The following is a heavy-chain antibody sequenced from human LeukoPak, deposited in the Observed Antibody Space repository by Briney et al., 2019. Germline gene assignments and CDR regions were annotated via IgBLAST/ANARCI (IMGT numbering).Heavy chain of an antibody. CDR1: GFTFSSYA. V-gene: IGHV3-23*01. CDR3: AKGMTTVYYFDY. D-gene: IGHD4-17*01. Sequence: PGGSLRLSCAASGFTFSSYAMSWVRQAPGKGLGWVSAISGSGGSTYYADSVKGRFTISRDNSKNTLYLQMNSLTAEDTAVYYCAKGMTTVYYFDYWGQGTLVTVSS. CDR2: ISGSGGST. J-gene: IGHJ4*02.